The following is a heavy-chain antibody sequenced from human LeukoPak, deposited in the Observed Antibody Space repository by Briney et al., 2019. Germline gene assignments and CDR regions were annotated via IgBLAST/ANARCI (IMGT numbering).Heavy chain of an antibody. Sequence: PSQTLSLTCSVSGGFISSRASHSSWLRQHPGKGPQLIGYIYYPQRTYYRPTLKTRVTISLDTSKYQFTLTLGSPTAPHSTAYYWASGEFRHGLQVDYWGQGTLVAVSS. CDR2: IYYPQRT. D-gene: IGHD3/OR15-3a*01. CDR3: ASGEFRHGLQVDY. CDR1: GGFISSRASH. V-gene: IGHV4-31*03. J-gene: IGHJ4*02.